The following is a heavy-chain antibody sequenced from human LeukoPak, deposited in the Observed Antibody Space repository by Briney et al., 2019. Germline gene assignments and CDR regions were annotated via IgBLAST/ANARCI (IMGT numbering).Heavy chain of an antibody. Sequence: ASVKVSCKASGYTFTGYGISWVRQAPGQGLEWMGWISAYDGNTNYAQKFQGRVSMATDTSTSTAYMELRSLRSDDTAVFYCARVILRGGQDGFDIWGQGTMVTVSS. J-gene: IGHJ3*02. CDR2: ISAYDGNT. CDR1: GYTFTGYG. CDR3: ARVILRGGQDGFDI. D-gene: IGHD2-21*02. V-gene: IGHV1-18*01.